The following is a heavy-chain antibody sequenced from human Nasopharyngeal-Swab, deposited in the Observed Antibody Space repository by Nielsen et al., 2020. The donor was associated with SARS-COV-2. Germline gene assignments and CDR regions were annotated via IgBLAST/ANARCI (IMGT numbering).Heavy chain of an antibody. V-gene: IGHV4-34*01. CDR2: INHSGST. D-gene: IGHD6-13*01. J-gene: IGHJ4*02. Sequence: SETLSLTCAVYGGSFSGYYWSWIRQPPGKGLEWIGEINHSGSTNYNPSLKSRVTISVDTSKYQFSLKLSSVTAADTAVYYCSAAGGNYWGQGTLVTVSS. CDR3: SAAGGNY. CDR1: GGSFSGYY.